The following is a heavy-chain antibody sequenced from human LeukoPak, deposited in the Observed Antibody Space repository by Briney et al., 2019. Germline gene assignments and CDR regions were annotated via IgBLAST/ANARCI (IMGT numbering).Heavy chain of an antibody. Sequence: GESLKISCKGSGYSFTSYWIGWVRQMHGKGLEWRGFFYPGDSDTRYSPSFQGLVTISADKSISTAYLQWSSLKASDTAMYYCARHGSVAGTGIGFDYWGQGALVTVSS. D-gene: IGHD6-19*01. J-gene: IGHJ4*02. V-gene: IGHV5-51*01. CDR1: GYSFTSYW. CDR2: FYPGDSDT. CDR3: ARHGSVAGTGIGFDY.